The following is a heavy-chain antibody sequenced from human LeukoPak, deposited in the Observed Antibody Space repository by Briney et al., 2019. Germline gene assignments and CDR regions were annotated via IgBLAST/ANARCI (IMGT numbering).Heavy chain of an antibody. CDR2: ISAYNGNT. Sequence: ASVKVSCKASGGTFSSYAISWVRQAPGQGLEWMGRISAYNGNTNYAQKLQGRVTMTTDTSTSTAYMELRSLRSDDTAVYYCALGTSVTPYYYMDVWGKGTTVTISS. D-gene: IGHD4-17*01. J-gene: IGHJ6*03. CDR1: GGTFSSYA. V-gene: IGHV1-18*01. CDR3: ALGTSVTPYYYMDV.